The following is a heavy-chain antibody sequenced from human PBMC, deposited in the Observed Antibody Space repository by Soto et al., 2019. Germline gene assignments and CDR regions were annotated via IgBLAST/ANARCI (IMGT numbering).Heavy chain of an antibody. CDR1: GFSFRTYA. J-gene: IGHJ6*02. CDR2: ISGSGGRT. D-gene: IGHD3-22*01. CDR3: AKGVNYYDSSGYYSYYYNGMDV. V-gene: IGHV3-23*01. Sequence: EVQLLESGGGLIQPGGSLRLSCAASGFSFRTYAMTWARQAPGKGLEWVSAISGSGGRTYYADSVKGRFTISRDNSKNTLYLQMNTLRAEDKAVYYCAKGVNYYDSSGYYSYYYNGMDVWGQGTTVNVSS.